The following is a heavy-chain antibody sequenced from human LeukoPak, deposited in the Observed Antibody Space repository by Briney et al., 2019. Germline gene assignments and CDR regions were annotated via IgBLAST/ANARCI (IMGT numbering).Heavy chain of an antibody. CDR3: ARGPKYSSSWLPHWYFDL. Sequence: SETLSLTCAVYGGSFSGYYWSWIRQPPGKGLEWIGEINHSGSTNYNPSLKSRVTISVDTSKNQFSLKLSSVTAADTAVYYCARGPKYSSSWLPHWYFDLWGRGTLVTVSS. J-gene: IGHJ2*01. CDR1: GGSFSGYY. V-gene: IGHV4-34*01. D-gene: IGHD6-13*01. CDR2: INHSGST.